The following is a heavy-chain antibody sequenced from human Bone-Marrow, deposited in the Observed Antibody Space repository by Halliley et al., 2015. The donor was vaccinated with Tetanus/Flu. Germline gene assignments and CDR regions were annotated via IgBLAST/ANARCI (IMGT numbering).Heavy chain of an antibody. CDR3: ARPRYSSGYYYAMVV. D-gene: IGHD6-19*01. V-gene: IGHV3-30*03. Sequence: SLRLSCVASGFSFGDFGMHWVRQAPGKGLEWVGAISYDGKYKFYRDSLKGRFTISRDNFEKAVFLEMKSLRPEDTAVYYCARPRYSSGYYYAMVVWGQGTTVTVSS. CDR1: GFSFGDFG. J-gene: IGHJ6*02. CDR2: ISYDGKYK.